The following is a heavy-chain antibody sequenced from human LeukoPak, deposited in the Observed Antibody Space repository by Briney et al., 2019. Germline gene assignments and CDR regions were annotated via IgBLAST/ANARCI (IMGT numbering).Heavy chain of an antibody. V-gene: IGHV3-23*01. D-gene: IGHD1-14*01. CDR2: ISGGGGST. CDR3: AEGSGINHYHWIDP. Sequence: GGSLILSCAASEFTFSNYAMNWVRQAPGKGLEWVSGISGGGGSTYYADSVKGRFTISRDNSKNTLYLQMDSLRAEDTALYYCAEGSGINHYHWIDPWGQGTLVTVSS. CDR1: EFTFSNYA. J-gene: IGHJ5*02.